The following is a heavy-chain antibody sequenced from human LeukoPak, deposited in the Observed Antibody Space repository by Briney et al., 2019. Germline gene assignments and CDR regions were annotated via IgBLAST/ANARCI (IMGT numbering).Heavy chain of an antibody. J-gene: IGHJ5*02. V-gene: IGHV3-21*01. D-gene: IGHD1-26*01. CDR2: INSDSIWI. CDR1: GFSFRTYS. CDR3: ARDAGGRTQREGWFDP. Sequence: GGSLRLSCAASGFSFRTYSMNRVRQAPGKGLEWVSSINSDSIWIYYADSVRGRFTISRDNTRNSLYLQMNSLRVEDTAVYYCARDAGGRTQREGWFDPWGQGTLVTVSS.